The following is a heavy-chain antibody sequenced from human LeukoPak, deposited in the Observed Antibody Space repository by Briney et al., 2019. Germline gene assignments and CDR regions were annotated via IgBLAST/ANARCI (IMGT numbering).Heavy chain of an antibody. CDR3: VKGTGTKYYYYGMDV. D-gene: IGHD3/OR15-3a*01. Sequence: GGSLRLSCAASGFTFSSYAMGWVRQAPGRGLEWVSTIVGSGSSAFYADSVKGRFSISRDNSKNTLHFQMSSLRAEDTAVYYCVKGTGTKYYYYGMDVWGQGTTVTVSS. CDR1: GFTFSSYA. J-gene: IGHJ6*02. V-gene: IGHV3-23*01. CDR2: IVGSGSSA.